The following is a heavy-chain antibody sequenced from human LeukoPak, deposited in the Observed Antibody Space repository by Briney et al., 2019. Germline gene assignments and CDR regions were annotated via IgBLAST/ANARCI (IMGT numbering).Heavy chain of an antibody. CDR3: ARDREGQTYWFDP. Sequence: ASVKVSCKASGYTLTSYYMHWVRQAPGQGLEWMGIINPSGGSTSYAQKFQGRVTMTRDTSTSTVYMALSSLRSEDTAVYYCARDREGQTYWFDPWGQGTLVTVSS. V-gene: IGHV1-46*01. J-gene: IGHJ5*02. CDR2: INPSGGST. CDR1: GYTLTSYY.